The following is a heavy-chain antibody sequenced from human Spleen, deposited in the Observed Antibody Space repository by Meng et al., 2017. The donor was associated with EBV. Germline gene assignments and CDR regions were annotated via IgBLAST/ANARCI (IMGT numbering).Heavy chain of an antibody. Sequence: LQLQGSGPGLVKPSETLSLTCTVSGDSISSSTYSWGWIRQPPGKGLEWIGKIYYTGSAYYTASLKSRVTMSVDTSKNQFSLEVTSVTAADTAFYYCARWSTVTTSFDSWGQGTLVTVSS. CDR3: ARWSTVTTSFDS. CDR1: GDSISSSTYS. J-gene: IGHJ4*02. D-gene: IGHD4-17*01. CDR2: IYYTGSA. V-gene: IGHV4-39*07.